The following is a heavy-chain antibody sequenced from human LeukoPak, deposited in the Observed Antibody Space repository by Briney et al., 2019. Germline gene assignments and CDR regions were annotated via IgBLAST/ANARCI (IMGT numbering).Heavy chain of an antibody. J-gene: IGHJ4*02. V-gene: IGHV1-8*01. Sequence: ASVKVSCKASGYTFTSYDINWVRQATGQGLEWMGWMNPNSGNTGYAQKFQGRVTMTRNTSISTAYMELSSLRSEDTAVYYCARGLYCSGWYREQYYFDYWGQGTLVTVSS. CDR2: MNPNSGNT. CDR1: GYTFTSYD. D-gene: IGHD6-19*01. CDR3: ARGLYCSGWYREQYYFDY.